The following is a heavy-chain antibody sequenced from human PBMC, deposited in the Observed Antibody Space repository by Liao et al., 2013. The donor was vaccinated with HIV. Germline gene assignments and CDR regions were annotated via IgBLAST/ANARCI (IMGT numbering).Heavy chain of an antibody. J-gene: IGHJ5*02. V-gene: IGHV4-34*01. CDR1: GGSFSGYY. CDR2: INQRGST. D-gene: IGHD3-3*01. Sequence: QVQLHQWGAGLLKPSETLSLTCAVYGGSFSGYYWSWIRQSPGKGLEWIGEINQRGSTVYNPSLKSRVTMSIDTSKNQFSLKLSSVTAADTAVYYCAKVDQYYDYWSGYENWFDPWGQGTLVTVSS. CDR3: AKVDQYYDYWSGYENWFDP.